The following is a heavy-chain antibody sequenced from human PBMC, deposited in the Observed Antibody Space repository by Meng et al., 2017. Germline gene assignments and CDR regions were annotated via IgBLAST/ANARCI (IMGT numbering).Heavy chain of an antibody. Sequence: PLQTWGAGLLKPSETLSLTWAGYGGSFSGYYWSWIRQPPGKGLEWIGEINHSGSTNYNPSLKSRVTISVDTSKNQFSLKLSSVTAADTAVYYCARVGSFLRDYWGQGTLVTVSS. CDR1: GGSFSGYY. D-gene: IGHD2/OR15-2a*01. CDR3: ARVGSFLRDY. V-gene: IGHV4-34*01. CDR2: INHSGST. J-gene: IGHJ4*02.